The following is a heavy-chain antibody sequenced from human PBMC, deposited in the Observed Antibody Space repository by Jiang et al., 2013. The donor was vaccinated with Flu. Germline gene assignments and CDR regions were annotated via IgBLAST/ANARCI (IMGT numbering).Heavy chain of an antibody. J-gene: IGHJ4*02. D-gene: IGHD3-10*01. CDR1: GFTFGDYG. V-gene: IGHV3-49*03. Sequence: SGFTFGDYGLNWFRHGVQGRGLEWVGFIGSKLYGARREYAASVRGRFTISRDDSKSVAYLQMNSLKTEDTALYYCSRDLVRDVIIIPSGYCDYWGQGALVTVSS. CDR2: IGSKLYGARR. CDR3: SRDLVRDVIIIPSGYCDY.